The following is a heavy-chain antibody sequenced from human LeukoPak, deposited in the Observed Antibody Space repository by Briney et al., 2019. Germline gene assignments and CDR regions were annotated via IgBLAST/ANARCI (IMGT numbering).Heavy chain of an antibody. J-gene: IGHJ5*02. CDR1: GGSFSGYY. Sequence: PSETLSLTCAVYGGSFSGYYWSWIRQPPGKGLEWIGEINHSGSTNYNPSLKSRVTISVDTSKNQFSLKLSSVTAADTAVYHCARGATDCSSTSCYLNWFDPWGQGTLVTVSS. CDR3: ARGATDCSSTSCYLNWFDP. V-gene: IGHV4-34*01. CDR2: INHSGST. D-gene: IGHD2-2*01.